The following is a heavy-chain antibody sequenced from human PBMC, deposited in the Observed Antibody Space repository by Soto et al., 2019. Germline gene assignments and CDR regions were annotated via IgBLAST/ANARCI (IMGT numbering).Heavy chain of an antibody. V-gene: IGHV4-39*01. J-gene: IGHJ1*01. CDR1: GGSISSTSYY. D-gene: IGHD3-22*01. CDR2: MYYSGST. CDR3: ARDLDGLHDDTSGPFPRPG. Sequence: TSETLSLTCTVSGGSISSTSYYWGWIRQPPGKGLEWIGSMYYSGSTYYNPSLKSRVSMSVDTSRNQFSLKLSSVTVADTAVYYCARDLDGLHDDTSGPFPRPGWGQGTLVTVSS.